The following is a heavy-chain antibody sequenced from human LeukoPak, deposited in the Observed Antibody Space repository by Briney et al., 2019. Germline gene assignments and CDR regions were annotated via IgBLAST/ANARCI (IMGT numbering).Heavy chain of an antibody. J-gene: IGHJ4*02. CDR3: ARHLYPGYGSTNYDGAFFDY. CDR2: INYNGNS. V-gene: IGHV4-59*08. CDR1: GGSITGYY. D-gene: IGHD4-23*01. Sequence: SETLSLTCTVSGGSITGYYWSWIRQPPRKGLEWIGYINYNGNSKYNPSLKSRITMSVDTSRNQFSLKLSSVTAADTAVYFCARHLYPGYGSTNYDGAFFDYWGQGTPVTIPS.